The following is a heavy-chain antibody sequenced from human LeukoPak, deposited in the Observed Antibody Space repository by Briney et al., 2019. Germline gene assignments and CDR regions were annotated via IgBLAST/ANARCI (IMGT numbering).Heavy chain of an antibody. Sequence: ASVKVSCKASGYNFSGFYMHWVRQAPGQSLEWMGRINPNSGETSFALSFQGRVTMTRDTSINTAYMELGRLTSDDTAVYFCARGATRLATAGAEFDSWGQGTLVIVSS. J-gene: IGHJ4*02. D-gene: IGHD6-13*01. CDR2: INPNSGET. CDR3: ARGATRLATAGAEFDS. CDR1: GYNFSGFY. V-gene: IGHV1-2*06.